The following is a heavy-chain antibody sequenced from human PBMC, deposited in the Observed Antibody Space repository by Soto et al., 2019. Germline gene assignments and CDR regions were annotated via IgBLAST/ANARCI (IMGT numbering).Heavy chain of an antibody. CDR3: SKAREASPVRVPSSY. CDR2: IGGSGDGT. J-gene: IGHJ4*02. CDR1: GFTFSSYT. Sequence: GGSLRLSCEASGFTFSSYTMNWVRRAPGKGLEWVATIGGSGDGTYYGDSVKGRFTISRDNSKNTVYLQMNSLRAEDTAIYYLSKAREASPVRVPSSYWGQGTLVTVSS. V-gene: IGHV3-23*01. D-gene: IGHD3-10*01.